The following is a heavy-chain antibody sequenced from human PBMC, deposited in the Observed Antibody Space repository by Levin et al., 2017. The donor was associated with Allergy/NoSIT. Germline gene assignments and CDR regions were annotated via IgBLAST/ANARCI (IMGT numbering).Heavy chain of an antibody. CDR1: GYTFTSYD. Sequence: ASVKVSCKASGYTFTSYDINWVRQATGQGLEWMGWMNPNSGNTGYAQKFQGRVTMTRNTSISTAYMELSSLRSEDTAVYYCARSVVPVGYCSGGSCWNWFDPWGQGTLVTVSS. CDR3: ARSVVPVGYCSGGSCWNWFDP. D-gene: IGHD2-15*01. V-gene: IGHV1-8*01. J-gene: IGHJ5*02. CDR2: MNPNSGNT.